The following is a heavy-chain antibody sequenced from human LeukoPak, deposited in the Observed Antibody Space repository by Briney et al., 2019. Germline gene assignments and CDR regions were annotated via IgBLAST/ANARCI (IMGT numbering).Heavy chain of an antibody. CDR2: LYHNGDT. V-gene: IGHV4-38-2*02. D-gene: IGHD2-21*02. CDR3: AREMVLTAITHDAFDI. CDR1: GSFISAGYY. J-gene: IGHJ3*02. Sequence: SETLSLTCTLSGSFISAGYYWGWIRQPPGKGLEWIGSLYHNGDTYYSPSLQSRVTMSIDTSRIQFSLRLTSVTAADTAIYYCAREMVLTAITHDAFDIWGQGTVAIVSS.